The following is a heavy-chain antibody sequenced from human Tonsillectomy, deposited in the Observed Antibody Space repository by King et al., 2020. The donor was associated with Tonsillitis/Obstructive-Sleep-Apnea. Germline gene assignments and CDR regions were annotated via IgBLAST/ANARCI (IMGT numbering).Heavy chain of an antibody. Sequence: QLVQSGAEVKKPGASVKVSCKASGYTFTSYYMHWVRQALGQGFEWMGIINPSGGSTSYAQKFQGRVTMTRDTSTSTVYMELSSLRSEDTAVYYCARDRGVVVVPAAIPTRYNWFDPWGQGTLVTVSS. D-gene: IGHD2-2*02. V-gene: IGHV1-46*01. CDR3: ARDRGVVVVPAAIPTRYNWFDP. J-gene: IGHJ5*02. CDR1: GYTFTSYY. CDR2: INPSGGST.